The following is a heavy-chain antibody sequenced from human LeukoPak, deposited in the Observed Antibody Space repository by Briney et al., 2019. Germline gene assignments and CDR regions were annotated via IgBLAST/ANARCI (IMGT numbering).Heavy chain of an antibody. CDR3: AKGYFDWLRDAFDI. CDR1: GGSISSSSYY. Sequence: SETLSLTRTVSGGSISSSSYYWGWIRQPPGKGLEWIGSIYYSGSTYYNPSLKSQVTISVDTSKNQFSLKLSSVTAADTALYYCAKGYFDWLRDAFDIWGQGTMVTVSS. D-gene: IGHD3-9*01. CDR2: IYYSGST. J-gene: IGHJ3*02. V-gene: IGHV4-39*07.